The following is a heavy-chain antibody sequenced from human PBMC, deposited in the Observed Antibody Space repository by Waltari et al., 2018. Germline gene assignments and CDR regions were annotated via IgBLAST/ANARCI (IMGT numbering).Heavy chain of an antibody. V-gene: IGHV3-11*04. Sequence: QVQLVESGGGLVKPGGSLRLPCAASGFTSSDHSISWTRRAPGKGREWVSYISSIGSTIYYADSVKGRFTISRDNAKNSLYLQMNSLRAEDTAVYYCARASIGIVGATHFDYWGQGTLVTVSS. CDR3: ARASIGIVGATHFDY. J-gene: IGHJ4*02. CDR2: ISSIGSTI. D-gene: IGHD1-26*01. CDR1: GFTSSDHS.